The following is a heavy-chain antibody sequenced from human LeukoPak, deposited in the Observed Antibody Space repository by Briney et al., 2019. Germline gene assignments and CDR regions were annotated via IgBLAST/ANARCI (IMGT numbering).Heavy chain of an antibody. Sequence: GGSLRLSCADSGFTFNNYAMSWVRQAPGKGLEWVSAISGSGDSTYYADSVKGRFTISRDNSKHTLYLQMYNLRAEDTAVYYCAKGQQKLLPPYFDYWGQGILVTVSS. J-gene: IGHJ4*02. CDR3: AKGQQKLLPPYFDY. CDR2: ISGSGDST. D-gene: IGHD6-13*01. CDR1: GFTFNNYA. V-gene: IGHV3-23*01.